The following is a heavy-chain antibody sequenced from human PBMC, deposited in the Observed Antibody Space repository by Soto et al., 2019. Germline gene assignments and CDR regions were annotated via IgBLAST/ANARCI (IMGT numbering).Heavy chain of an antibody. CDR2: ISAYNGNT. V-gene: IGHV1-18*01. D-gene: IGHD3-3*01. J-gene: IGHJ6*03. CDR1: GYTFTSYG. Sequence: ASVKVSCKASGYTFTSYGISWVRQAPGQRLEWMGWISAYNGNTNYAQKLQGRVTMTTDTSTSTAYMELRSPRSDDTAVYYCARDSPRITIFGVVTRPLYYYYYYMDVWGKGTTVTVSS. CDR3: ARDSPRITIFGVVTRPLYYYYYYMDV.